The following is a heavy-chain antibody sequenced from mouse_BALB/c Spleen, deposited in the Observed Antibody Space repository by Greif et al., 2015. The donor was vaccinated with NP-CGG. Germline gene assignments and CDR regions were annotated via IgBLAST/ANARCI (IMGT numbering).Heavy chain of an antibody. Sequence: EVQLQQSGAELVKPGASVKLSCTASGFNIKDTYMHWVKQRPEQGLEWIGRIDPANGNTKYDPKLQGKATITAGTSSNTAYLQLSSLTSEDTAVYYCARRGNLWYFDVWGAGTTVTVSP. CDR2: IDPANGNT. CDR1: GFNIKDTY. CDR3: ARRGNLWYFDV. D-gene: IGHD2-1*01. V-gene: IGHV14-3*02. J-gene: IGHJ1*01.